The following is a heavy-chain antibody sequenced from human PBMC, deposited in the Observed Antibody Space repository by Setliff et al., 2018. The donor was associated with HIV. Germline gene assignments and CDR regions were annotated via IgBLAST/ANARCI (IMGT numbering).Heavy chain of an antibody. D-gene: IGHD3-10*01. CDR1: GRAFTGYF. V-gene: IGHV4-34*01. J-gene: IGHJ5*01. CDR2: INHSGSV. Sequence: PSETLSLTCAVYGRAFTGYFWTWIRHFPGKGLEWIGEINHSGSVNYNPSLKSRVNISVDMSKNQVSLKVTSVNVADTATYFCAAKPMIRGKPFYSWGQGTLGTVSS. CDR3: AAKPMIRGKPFYS.